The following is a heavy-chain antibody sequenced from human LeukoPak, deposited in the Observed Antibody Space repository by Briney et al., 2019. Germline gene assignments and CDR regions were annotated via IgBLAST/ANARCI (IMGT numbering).Heavy chain of an antibody. CDR2: INHSGST. Sequence: KPSETLSLTCAVYGGSFSGYYWSWIRQPPGKGLEWIGEINHSGSTNYNPSLKSRVTISVDTSKNQFSLKLSSVTAADTAVYYCARVGTTYYYDSSGYFRGNYYYYMDAWGKGTTVTVSS. CDR3: ARVGTTYYYDSSGYFRGNYYYYMDA. CDR1: GGSFSGYY. V-gene: IGHV4-34*01. J-gene: IGHJ6*03. D-gene: IGHD3-22*01.